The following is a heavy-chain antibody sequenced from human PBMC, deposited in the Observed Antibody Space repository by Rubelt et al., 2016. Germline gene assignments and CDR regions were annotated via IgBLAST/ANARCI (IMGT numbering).Heavy chain of an antibody. D-gene: IGHD3-10*01. V-gene: IGHV3-21*01. Sequence: LEWVSSISSSSSYIYYADSVKGRFTISRDNAKNSLYLQMNSLRAEDTAVYYCARDFTYYGSGSYYIRGAAPDYYYYYGMDVWGQGTTVTVSS. CDR3: ARDFTYYGSGSYYIRGAAPDYYYYYGMDV. CDR2: ISSSSSYI. J-gene: IGHJ6*02.